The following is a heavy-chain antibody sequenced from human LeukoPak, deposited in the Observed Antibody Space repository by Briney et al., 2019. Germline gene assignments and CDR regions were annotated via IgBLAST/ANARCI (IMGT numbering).Heavy chain of an antibody. Sequence: SETLSLTCAASGVSFDDYYWSWVRQTPGKGLEWIGEINHSGYTNDSPSLKSRVTLSIDTSRKQFSLNLRSVTVADAGIYYCTRMTTGHDYWGQGTLVTVSS. CDR1: GVSFDDYY. J-gene: IGHJ4*02. CDR2: INHSGYT. D-gene: IGHD4-17*01. V-gene: IGHV4-34*01. CDR3: TRMTTGHDY.